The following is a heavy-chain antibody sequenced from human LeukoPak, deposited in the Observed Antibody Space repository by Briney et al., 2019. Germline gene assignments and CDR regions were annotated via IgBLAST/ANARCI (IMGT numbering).Heavy chain of an antibody. CDR3: ARDKYDSSGYYFEDWFDP. V-gene: IGHV4-31*03. D-gene: IGHD3-22*01. Sequence: PSRTLSLTCTVSGGSISSGGYYWSWIRQHPGKGLEWIGYIYYSGSTYYNPSLKSRVTISVDTSKNQFSLKLSSVTAADTAVYYCARDKYDSSGYYFEDWFDPWGQGTLVTVSS. J-gene: IGHJ5*02. CDR1: GGSISSGGYY. CDR2: IYYSGST.